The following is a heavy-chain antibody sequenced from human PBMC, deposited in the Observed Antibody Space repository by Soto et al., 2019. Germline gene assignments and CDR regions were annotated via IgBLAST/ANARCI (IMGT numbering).Heavy chain of an antibody. Sequence: SETLSLTCTVSGGSISSSSYYWGWIRQPPGKGLEWIGSIYYSGSTYYNPSLKSRVTISVDTSKNQFSLKLSSVTAADTAVYYCARLFRYYYGSGSLDYMDVWGKGTTVTVSS. J-gene: IGHJ6*03. CDR2: IYYSGST. CDR3: ARLFRYYYGSGSLDYMDV. CDR1: GGSISSSSYY. V-gene: IGHV4-39*01. D-gene: IGHD3-10*01.